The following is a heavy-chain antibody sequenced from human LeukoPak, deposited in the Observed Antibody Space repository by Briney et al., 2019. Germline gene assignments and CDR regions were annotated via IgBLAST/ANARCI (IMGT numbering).Heavy chain of an antibody. Sequence: GGSLRLSCAASGFTLSSNYMSWVRQAPGKGLEWVSVIYSGGSTYYADSVKGRFTISRDNSKNTLYLQMNSLRAEDTAVYYCAKDLAIFGLDYWGQGTLVTVSS. CDR2: IYSGGST. V-gene: IGHV3-53*01. J-gene: IGHJ4*02. CDR1: GFTLSSNY. CDR3: AKDLAIFGLDY. D-gene: IGHD3-3*01.